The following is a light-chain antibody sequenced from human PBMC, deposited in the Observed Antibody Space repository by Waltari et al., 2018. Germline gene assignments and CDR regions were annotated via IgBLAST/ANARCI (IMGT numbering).Light chain of an antibody. V-gene: IGLV1-47*01. J-gene: IGLJ3*02. CDR3: AAWDDRLGGRV. Sequence: QSVLTQPPSASATPGQRVTIPCSGSSSSTGSSSVPWHQQVPGTAPKLLIYADNQRPSGVPDRFSGSKSGTSASLAISGLRSEDEADYFCAAWDDRLGGRVFGGGTKLTVL. CDR1: SSSTGSSS. CDR2: ADN.